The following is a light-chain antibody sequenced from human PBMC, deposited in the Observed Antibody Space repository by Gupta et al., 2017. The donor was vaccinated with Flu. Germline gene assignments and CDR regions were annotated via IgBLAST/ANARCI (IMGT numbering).Light chain of an antibody. Sequence: AAVNLTCTRRSGHISYATAWNQPTTEKGPRYLMKLNIYVSQRKGDGIPERFSGSSPGAERYLTVSTLHSEDEADSYCTTCGPGHWVFGGG. CDR1: SGHISYA. V-gene: IGLV4-69*01. J-gene: IGLJ3*02. CDR3: TTCGPGHWV. CDR2: LNIYVSQ.